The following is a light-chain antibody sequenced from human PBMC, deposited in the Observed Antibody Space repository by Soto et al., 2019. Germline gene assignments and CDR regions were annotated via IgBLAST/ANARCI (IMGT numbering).Light chain of an antibody. CDR3: QQRSNWPT. Sequence: ELVLTQSPATLSLSPGERATLSCRASQSISFYLTWYQHKPGQAPRLLIYDASNRATGIPARFSGNGYGTDFTLTISSLEPEDFAVYYCQQRSNWPTFGQGTRLEIK. J-gene: IGKJ5*01. CDR1: QSISFY. CDR2: DAS. V-gene: IGKV3-11*01.